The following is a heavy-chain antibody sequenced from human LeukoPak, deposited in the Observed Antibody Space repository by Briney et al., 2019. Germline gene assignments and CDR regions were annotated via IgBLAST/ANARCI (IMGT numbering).Heavy chain of an antibody. CDR2: IYHSGST. CDR3: ARDRSSGSLGAGDY. Sequence: PSETLSLTCTVSGGSISSGGYYWSWIRQPPGKGLEWIGYIYHSGSTYYNPSLKSRVTISVDRSKNQFSLKLSSVTAADTAVYYCARDRSSGSLGAGDYWGQGTLVTVST. D-gene: IGHD1-26*01. CDR1: GGSISSGGYY. V-gene: IGHV4-30-2*01. J-gene: IGHJ4*02.